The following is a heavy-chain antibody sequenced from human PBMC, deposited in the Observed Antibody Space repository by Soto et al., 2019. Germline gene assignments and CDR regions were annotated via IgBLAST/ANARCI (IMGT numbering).Heavy chain of an antibody. D-gene: IGHD1-26*01. Sequence: SETLSLTCAVSGGSISSTNWCTWVRHPPGEGLEWIGEIYHSGITNYNPSLKSRVIISVDKSKNHFSLRLTSVTAADTAVYYCARDGRYSETYYHAFDFWGQGTMVTVSS. V-gene: IGHV4-4*02. CDR2: IYHSGIT. J-gene: IGHJ3*01. CDR1: GGSISSTNW. CDR3: ARDGRYSETYYHAFDF.